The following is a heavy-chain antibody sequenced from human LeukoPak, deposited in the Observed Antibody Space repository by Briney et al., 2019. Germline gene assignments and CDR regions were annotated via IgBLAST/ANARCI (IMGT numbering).Heavy chain of an antibody. V-gene: IGHV1-3*04. J-gene: IGHJ1*01. CDR3: ARVPLDDASRHYYPH. CDR2: INTGNGNT. CDR1: GFTFSSYG. Sequence: GGSLRLSCAASGFTFSSYGMHWVRQAPRQSPEWMGWINTGNGNTKSSQKFQDRVTLTRDTSASTAYMELNSLSSEDTAVYYCARVPLDDASRHYYPHWGQGTLVTVSS. D-gene: IGHD3-10*01.